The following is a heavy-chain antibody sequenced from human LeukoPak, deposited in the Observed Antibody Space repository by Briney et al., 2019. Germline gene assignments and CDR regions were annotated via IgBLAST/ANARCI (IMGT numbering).Heavy chain of an antibody. D-gene: IGHD1-1*01. CDR3: VRTSGYIDL. Sequence: SQTLSLTCAISGDSVASNSAAWDWIRQSPSRGLEWLGRTYYRSKWDSEYAVSVKSRITTNPDTSNNQFSLQMNSVSPEDTAVYSCVRTSGYIDLWGRGTLVTVSS. J-gene: IGHJ2*01. CDR2: TYYRSKWDS. V-gene: IGHV6-1*01. CDR1: GDSVASNSAA.